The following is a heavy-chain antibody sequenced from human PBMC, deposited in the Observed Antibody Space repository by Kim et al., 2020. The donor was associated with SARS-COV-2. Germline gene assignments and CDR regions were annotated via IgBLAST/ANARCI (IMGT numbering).Heavy chain of an antibody. CDR1: GGSFRGSY. CDR2: INHSGST. V-gene: IGHV4-34*01. Sequence: SETLSLTCAVYGGSFRGSYWRWLRPPPGKWLEWIGEINHSGSTNYNPSLKSRVTISVDTSKNQFSLKLSSVTAADTAVYYCARGIDSSSWHGDYYYGMDVWGQGTTVTVSS. CDR3: ARGIDSSSWHGDYYYGMDV. D-gene: IGHD6-13*01. J-gene: IGHJ6*02.